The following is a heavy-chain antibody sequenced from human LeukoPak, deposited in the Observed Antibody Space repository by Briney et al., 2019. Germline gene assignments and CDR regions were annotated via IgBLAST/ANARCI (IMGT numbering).Heavy chain of an antibody. D-gene: IGHD3-10*01. CDR1: GYTFTGYY. V-gene: IGHV1-2*02. CDR2: INTTSGRT. J-gene: IGHJ4*02. CDR3: ARDRDRGVFDY. Sequence: GTLNVSCKASGYTFTGYYMHWVRQAPGHGLEWVGWINTTSGRTNNAQKFQGRVTKTRDTSISTAYMELSSRRSDDTAVYYCARDRDRGVFDYWGRGTRDSV.